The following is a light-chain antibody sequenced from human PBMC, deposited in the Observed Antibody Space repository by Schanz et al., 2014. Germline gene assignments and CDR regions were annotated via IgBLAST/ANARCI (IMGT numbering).Light chain of an antibody. J-gene: IGKJ2*02. Sequence: EIVMTQSPATLSVSPGEGATLSCRASQSVTSNLAWYQQKPGQAPSLLIYGASTRATGIPARFSGSGSGTEFTLTISSLQPDDSATYYCQRYNSYPCSFGQGTKLEIK. CDR1: QSVTSN. CDR3: QRYNSYPCS. CDR2: GAS. V-gene: IGKV3-15*01.